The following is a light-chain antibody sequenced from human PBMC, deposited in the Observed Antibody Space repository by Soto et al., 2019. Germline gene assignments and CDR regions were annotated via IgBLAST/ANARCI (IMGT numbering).Light chain of an antibody. CDR2: KAS. Sequence: DIQITQSPSTLSASVGDSVTITCRASQRISSWLAWYQQKPGKAPKLLIYKASSLESGVPSRFSGSGSGTEFTLTISSLQPDDSATYFCQQYDSYWTFGQGTKVAIK. J-gene: IGKJ1*01. CDR3: QQYDSYWT. CDR1: QRISSW. V-gene: IGKV1-5*03.